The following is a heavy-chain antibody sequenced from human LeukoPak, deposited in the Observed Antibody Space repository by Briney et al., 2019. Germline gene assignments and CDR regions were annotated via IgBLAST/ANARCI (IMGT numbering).Heavy chain of an antibody. V-gene: IGHV4-34*01. D-gene: IGHD1-26*01. Sequence: SETLSLTCAVYGGSFSGYYWSWIRQPPGKGLEWIGEINHSGSTNYNPSLKSRVTISVDTSKNQFSLKLSSVTAADTAVYYCARARRVLIVGATDFDYWGQGTLVTVSS. J-gene: IGHJ4*02. CDR1: GGSFSGYY. CDR2: INHSGST. CDR3: ARARRVLIVGATDFDY.